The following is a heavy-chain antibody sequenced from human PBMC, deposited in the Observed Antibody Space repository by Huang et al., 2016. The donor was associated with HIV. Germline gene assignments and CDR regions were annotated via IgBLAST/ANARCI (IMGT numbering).Heavy chain of an antibody. D-gene: IGHD3-22*01. CDR2: IYFSGNT. CDR3: AREGVYDNTGHRGAAFDI. CDR1: GASINNGGYY. J-gene: IGHJ3*02. V-gene: IGHV4-31*03. Sequence: QVQLQESGPGLVKPSENLSLTCTVSGASINNGGYYWSWIRQHPGKGLEWIGYIYFSGNTPYNPSLKSRVSISIDTSKNQFSLSLKSVTATDTALYFCAREGVYDNTGHRGAAFDIWGRGTMVTVSS.